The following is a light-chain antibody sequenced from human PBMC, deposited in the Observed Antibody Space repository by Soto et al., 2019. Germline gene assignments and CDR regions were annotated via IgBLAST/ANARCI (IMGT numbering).Light chain of an antibody. CDR1: QSISSW. J-gene: IGKJ1*01. CDR3: QQYNSYWT. V-gene: IGKV1-5*01. Sequence: DIQITQSPSTLSASVGDRLTITCRASQSISSWLAWYQQKPGKAPKLLIYDASSLESGVPSRLSGSGSGTEFTLTIRSLKPDDFATYYCQQYNSYWTFGQGTKVDI. CDR2: DAS.